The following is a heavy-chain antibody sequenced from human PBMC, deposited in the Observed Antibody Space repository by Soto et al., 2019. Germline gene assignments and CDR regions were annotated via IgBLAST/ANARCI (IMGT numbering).Heavy chain of an antibody. V-gene: IGHV3-21*01. CDR2: ISSSSSYI. Sequence: GGSLRLSCAASGFTFSSYSMNWVRQAPGKGLEWVSSISSSSSYIYYADSGKGRFTISRDNAKNSLYLQMNSLRAEDTAVYYCARDPVIDYGDYMYLKDHMDVWGKGTTVTVSS. CDR1: GFTFSSYS. CDR3: ARDPVIDYGDYMYLKDHMDV. D-gene: IGHD4-17*01. J-gene: IGHJ6*03.